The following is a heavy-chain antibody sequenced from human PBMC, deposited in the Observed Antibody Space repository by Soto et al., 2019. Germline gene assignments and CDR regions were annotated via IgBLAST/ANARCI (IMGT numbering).Heavy chain of an antibody. CDR3: ARGGHIAVVTASFDY. Sequence: QVQLVQSGAEVRKPGASVKVSCKPSGYTFNTYYLHWLRQAPGQALEWMGVIHPSGGGTTYAQKFLGRVTVTRDTSTTPVFMELSSLRSDDTAVYYCARGGHIAVVTASFDYWGQGPLVPVSS. V-gene: IGHV1-46*02. CDR2: IHPSGGGT. D-gene: IGHD2-21*02. J-gene: IGHJ4*02. CDR1: GYTFNTYY.